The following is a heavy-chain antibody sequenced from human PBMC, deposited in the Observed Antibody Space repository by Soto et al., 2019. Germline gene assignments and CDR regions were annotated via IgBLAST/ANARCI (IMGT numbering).Heavy chain of an antibody. CDR1: GFTVSSNY. D-gene: IGHD6-19*01. CDR3: AREPHSSGWQRTTPGVLDP. Sequence: PGGSLRLSCAASGFTVSSNYMSWVRQAPGKGLEWVSVIYSGGSTYYADSVKGRFTISRDNSKNTLYLQMNSLRAEDTAVYYCAREPHSSGWQRTTPGVLDPWGQGTLVTVPS. J-gene: IGHJ5*02. V-gene: IGHV3-66*01. CDR2: IYSGGST.